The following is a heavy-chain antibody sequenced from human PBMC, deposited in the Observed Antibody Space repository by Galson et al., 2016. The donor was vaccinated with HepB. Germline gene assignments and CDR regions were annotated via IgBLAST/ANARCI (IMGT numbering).Heavy chain of an antibody. Sequence: SLRLSCAASGFTVSNLYMTWVRQAPGKGLEWVALIYNSGRTTYADSVQGRFIISRDNSKNMMFLQMNNLRADDTAVYYCATQSASTKCYWCFDPWGQGTLVTVSS. D-gene: IGHD2-2*01. J-gene: IGHJ5*02. CDR2: IYNSGRT. CDR3: ATQSASTKCYWCFDP. V-gene: IGHV3-53*01. CDR1: GFTVSNLY.